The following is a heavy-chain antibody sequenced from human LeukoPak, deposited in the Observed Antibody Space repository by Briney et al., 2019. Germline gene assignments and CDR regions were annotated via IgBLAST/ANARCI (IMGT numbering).Heavy chain of an antibody. CDR2: IKQDGSEK. J-gene: IGHJ6*03. CDR3: AKGPDFWSGHQLANYYYMDV. Sequence: GGSLRLSCAASGFTFSSYWMSWVRQAPGKGLEWVANIKQDGSEKYYVDSVKGRFTISRDNAKNSLYLQMNSLRAEDTAVYYCAKGPDFWSGHQLANYYYMDVWGKGTTVTVSS. D-gene: IGHD3-3*01. CDR1: GFTFSSYW. V-gene: IGHV3-7*01.